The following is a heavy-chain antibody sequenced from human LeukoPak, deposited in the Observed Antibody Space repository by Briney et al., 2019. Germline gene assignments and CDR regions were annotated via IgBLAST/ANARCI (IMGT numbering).Heavy chain of an antibody. CDR3: AREWYSSGYNLGGLFDP. J-gene: IGHJ5*02. CDR2: IYTSGST. CDR1: GGSISSYY. Sequence: SETLSLTCTVSGGSISSYYWSWIRQPAGKGLEWIGRIYTSGSTNYNPSLKSRVTMSVDTSKNQYSLKLSSVTAADTAVYYCAREWYSSGYNLGGLFDPWGQGTLITVSS. V-gene: IGHV4-4*07. D-gene: IGHD6-19*01.